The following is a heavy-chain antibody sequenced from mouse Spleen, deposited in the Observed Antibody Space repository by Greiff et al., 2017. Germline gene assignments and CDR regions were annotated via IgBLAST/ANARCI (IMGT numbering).Heavy chain of an antibody. Sequence: EVQLVESGGGLVQPGGSMKLSCVASGFTFSNYWMNWVRQSPEKGLEWVAQIRLKSDNYATHYAESVKGRFTISRDDSKSSVYLQMNNLRAEDTGIYYCTTTGTDAMDYWGQGTSVTVSS. D-gene: IGHD4-1*02. J-gene: IGHJ4*01. CDR2: IRLKSDNYAT. V-gene: IGHV6-3*01. CDR1: GFTFSNYW. CDR3: TTTGTDAMDY.